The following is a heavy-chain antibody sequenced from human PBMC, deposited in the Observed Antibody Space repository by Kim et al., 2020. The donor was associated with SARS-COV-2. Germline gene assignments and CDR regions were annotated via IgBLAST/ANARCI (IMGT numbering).Heavy chain of an antibody. D-gene: IGHD2-2*01. CDR1: GFTFIDYY. Sequence: GGSLRLSCAASGFTFIDYYMDWVRQAPGKGLEWVGRTRNKANGYTTEYAASVKGRFTISRDDSKNSVYLQMNSLKAEDTAVYYCVRSSTNWQDWFDPWGQGTLVTVSS. V-gene: IGHV3-72*01. CDR3: VRSSTNWQDWFDP. J-gene: IGHJ5*02. CDR2: TRNKANGYTT.